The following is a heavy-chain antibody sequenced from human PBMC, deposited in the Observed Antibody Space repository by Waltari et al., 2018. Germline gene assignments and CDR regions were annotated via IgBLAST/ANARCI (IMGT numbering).Heavy chain of an antibody. Sequence: VQLVESGGGLVQPGGSLRLSCAASGFTFSYYYMSGVRQAPGKGLEWLAFIRYDGSNKYYADSVKGRFTISRDNSKNTLYLQMNSLRAEYTAVYYCAKVMSDILTGPYYWGQGTLVTVSS. D-gene: IGHD3-9*01. CDR1: GFTFSYYY. J-gene: IGHJ4*02. V-gene: IGHV3-30*02. CDR2: IRYDGSNK. CDR3: AKVMSDILTGPYY.